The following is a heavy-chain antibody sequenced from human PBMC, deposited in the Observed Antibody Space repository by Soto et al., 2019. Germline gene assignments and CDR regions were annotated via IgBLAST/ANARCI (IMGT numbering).Heavy chain of an antibody. CDR1: VFSFITYS. V-gene: IGHV3-21*01. CDR3: ARDPSDCSSTSCWGYYALDV. J-gene: IGHJ6*02. D-gene: IGHD2-2*01. CDR2: ISSSGTYI. Sequence: GWSLRLACASPVFSFITYSMKWVRQAPGKGLEWVSSISSSGTYIHYADSLKGRFTISRDNAKHSLYLQMISLRAEDTAVYYCARDPSDCSSTSCWGYYALDVWGQGTTVTVSS.